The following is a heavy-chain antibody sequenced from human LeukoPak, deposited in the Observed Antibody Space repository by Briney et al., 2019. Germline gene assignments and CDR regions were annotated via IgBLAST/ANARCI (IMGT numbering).Heavy chain of an antibody. Sequence: PSETLSLTCTVSGGSISSYYWSWIRQPPGKGLEWIGYIYYSGSTNYNPSLKSRVTISVDTSKNQFSLKLSSVTAADTAVYYCASGQLWSSFDYWGQGTLVTVSS. V-gene: IGHV4-59*01. CDR2: IYYSGST. D-gene: IGHD5-18*01. J-gene: IGHJ4*02. CDR3: ASGQLWSSFDY. CDR1: GGSISSYY.